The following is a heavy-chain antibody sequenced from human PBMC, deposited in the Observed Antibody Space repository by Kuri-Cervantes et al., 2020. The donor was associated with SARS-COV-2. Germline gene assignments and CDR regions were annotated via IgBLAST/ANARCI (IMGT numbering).Heavy chain of an antibody. Sequence: ASVKVSCKASGYTFTDYFMHWVRQAPGQGLEGMGWINPNSGGTNYAQKFQGWVTMTRDTSICTVYMELSRLRSDDRAVYYYASSTHCRRLVVISQGGAFDIWGQGTMVTVSS. J-gene: IGHJ3*02. CDR2: INPNSGGT. V-gene: IGHV1-2*04. CDR3: ASSTHCRRLVVISQGGAFDI. CDR1: GYTFTDYF. D-gene: IGHD3-22*01.